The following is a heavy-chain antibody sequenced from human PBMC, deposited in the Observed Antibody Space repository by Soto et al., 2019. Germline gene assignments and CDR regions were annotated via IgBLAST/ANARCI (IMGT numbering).Heavy chain of an antibody. D-gene: IGHD3-10*01. J-gene: IGHJ4*02. CDR3: AATMVRGVIITCDYFDY. Sequence: TLSLTCTVSGGSISSGGYYWSWIRQHPGKGLEWIGYIYYSGSTYYNPSLKSRVTISVDTSKNQFSLKLSSVTAADTAVYYCAATMVRGVIITCDYFDYWGQGTLVTVSS. CDR2: IYYSGST. CDR1: GGSISSGGYY. V-gene: IGHV4-31*03.